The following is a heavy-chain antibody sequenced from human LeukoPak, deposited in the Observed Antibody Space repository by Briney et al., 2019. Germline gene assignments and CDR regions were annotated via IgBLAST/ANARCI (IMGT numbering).Heavy chain of an antibody. CDR3: AKDLKAGDGIWLNDC. Sequence: ASVKVSCKASGYTFTGYYMHWVRQAPGQGLEWMGWINPNSGGTNYAQKFQGRVTMTRDTSISTAYMELSRLRSDDTAVYYCAKDLKAGDGIWLNDCWGQGTLVTVSS. CDR2: INPNSGGT. V-gene: IGHV1-2*02. D-gene: IGHD3-9*01. CDR1: GYTFTGYY. J-gene: IGHJ4*02.